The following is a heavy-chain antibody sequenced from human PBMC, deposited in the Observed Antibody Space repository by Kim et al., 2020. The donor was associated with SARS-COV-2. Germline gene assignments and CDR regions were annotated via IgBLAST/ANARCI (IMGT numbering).Heavy chain of an antibody. V-gene: IGHV3-48*03. Sequence: GGSLRLSCAASGFTFSSYEMNWVRQAPGKGLEWVSYISSSGSTIYYADSVKGRFTISRDNAKNSLYLQMNSLRAEDTAVYYCAREAARRDYYYYYGMDVWGQGPTVTVSS. J-gene: IGHJ6*02. CDR1: GFTFSSYE. CDR3: AREAARRDYYYYYGMDV. CDR2: ISSSGSTI. D-gene: IGHD3-10*01.